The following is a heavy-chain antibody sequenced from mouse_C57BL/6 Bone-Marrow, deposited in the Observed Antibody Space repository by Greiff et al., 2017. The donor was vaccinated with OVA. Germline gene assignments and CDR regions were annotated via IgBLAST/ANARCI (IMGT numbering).Heavy chain of an antibody. Sequence: EVQVVESGGDLVKPGGSLKLSCAASGFTFSSYGMSWVRQTPDKRLEWVATISSGGSYTYYPASVKGRFTSSRDNAKNTLYLQMSSLKSEDTAMYYCARRGYGCFDYWGQGTTLTVSS. J-gene: IGHJ2*01. D-gene: IGHD1-2*01. CDR1: GFTFSSYG. V-gene: IGHV5-6*01. CDR2: ISSGGSYT. CDR3: ARRGYGCFDY.